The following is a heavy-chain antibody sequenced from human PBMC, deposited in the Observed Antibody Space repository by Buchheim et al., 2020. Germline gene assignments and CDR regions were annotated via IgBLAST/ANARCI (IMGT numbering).Heavy chain of an antibody. CDR3: ALGEITMVQGVIDVARNYYGMDV. CDR1: GLTLTGES. V-gene: IGHV3-23*05. D-gene: IGHD3-10*01. CDR2: IRMTDHST. J-gene: IGHJ6*02. Sequence: EVQLLESGGDLAQPGGSLRLSCAVSGLTLTGESMNWVRQAPGKGLEWVSAIRMTDHSTHYAASVKGRFTIPSDKSKNTLYLQMNSLRAEDTAVYYCALGEITMVQGVIDVARNYYGMDVWGQGTT.